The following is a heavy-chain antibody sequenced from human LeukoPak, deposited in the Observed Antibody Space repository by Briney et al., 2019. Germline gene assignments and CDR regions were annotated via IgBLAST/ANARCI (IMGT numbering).Heavy chain of an antibody. CDR1: GFTFRNFA. Sequence: PGGSLRLSCAASGFTFRNFAMTWVRQAPGKGLDWVSAISGGATSTSYADSVKGRFTISRDNSNNTVYLQLSSLRAEDTAVYHCAKSYGDWWGQGTLVTVSS. CDR3: AKSYGDW. CDR2: ISGGATST. V-gene: IGHV3-23*01. J-gene: IGHJ4*02. D-gene: IGHD4-17*01.